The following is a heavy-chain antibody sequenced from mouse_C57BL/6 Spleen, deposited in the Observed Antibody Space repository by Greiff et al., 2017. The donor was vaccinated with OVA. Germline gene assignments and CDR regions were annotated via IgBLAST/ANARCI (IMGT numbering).Heavy chain of an antibody. J-gene: IGHJ4*01. V-gene: IGHV1-82*01. CDR3: ARGSNDYDEAMDY. CDR1: GYAFSSSW. Sequence: VQLQQSGPELVKPGDSVKISCKASGYAFSSSWMNWVKQRPGKGLEWIGRIYPGDGDTNYNGKFKGKATLTADKSSSTAYMQLSSLTSEDSAVYFCARGSNDYDEAMDYWGQGTSVTVSS. D-gene: IGHD2-4*01. CDR2: IYPGDGDT.